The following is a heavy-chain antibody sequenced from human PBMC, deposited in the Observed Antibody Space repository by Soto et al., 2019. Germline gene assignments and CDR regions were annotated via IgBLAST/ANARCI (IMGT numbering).Heavy chain of an antibody. D-gene: IGHD4-17*01. CDR1: GGSISSYY. CDR3: ARGAPYGDYISNWFDP. CDR2: IYYSGST. V-gene: IGHV4-59*01. J-gene: IGHJ5*02. Sequence: TLSLTCTVSGGSISSYYWSWIRQPPGKGLEWIGYIYYSGSTNYNPSLKSRVTISVDTSKNQFSLKLSSVTAADTAVYYCARGAPYGDYISNWFDPWGQGTLVTVSS.